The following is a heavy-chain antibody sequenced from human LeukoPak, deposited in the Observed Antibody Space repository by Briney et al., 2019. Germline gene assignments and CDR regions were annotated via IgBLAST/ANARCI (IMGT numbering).Heavy chain of an antibody. J-gene: IGHJ4*02. CDR2: ISSNGGST. V-gene: IGHV3-64D*06. D-gene: IGHD3-10*01. CDR1: GFTFSRYA. Sequence: PGGSLRLSCSASGFTFSRYAVHWVRQAPGKGLEYVSAISSNGGSTYYADSVKGRFTISRDNSKNTLYLQMSSLRAEDTAVYYCVKDGGYHSSGSSYYFDYWGRGTLVTVSS. CDR3: VKDGGYHSSGSSYYFDY.